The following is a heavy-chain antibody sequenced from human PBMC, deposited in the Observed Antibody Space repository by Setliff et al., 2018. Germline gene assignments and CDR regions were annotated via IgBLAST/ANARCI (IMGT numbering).Heavy chain of an antibody. D-gene: IGHD1-1*01. CDR2: MYYGGGGST. Sequence: SETLSLTCTVSGASVSGNSYYWGWIRQPPGKGLEWIGSMYYGGGGSTYYNASLKSRVTISVDTSKNQFSLQLTSVTAADTAVYYCARTGTYRYFDSWGQGTRVTVSS. CDR3: ARTGTYRYFDS. J-gene: IGHJ4*02. CDR1: GASVSGNSYY. V-gene: IGHV4-39*01.